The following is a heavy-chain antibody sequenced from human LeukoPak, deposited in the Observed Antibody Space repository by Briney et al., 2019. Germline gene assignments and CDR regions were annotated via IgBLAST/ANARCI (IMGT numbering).Heavy chain of an antibody. CDR2: INWNGGST. CDR1: GFTFDDYG. V-gene: IGHV3-20*04. Sequence: GGSLRLSCAASGFTFDDYGMSWVRHAPGKGLEWVSGINWNGGSTGYADSVKGRFTISRDNAKNTLYLQMNSLRAEDTAVYYCAKDRYSSGWYPFDYWGQGTLVTVSS. J-gene: IGHJ4*02. CDR3: AKDRYSSGWYPFDY. D-gene: IGHD6-19*01.